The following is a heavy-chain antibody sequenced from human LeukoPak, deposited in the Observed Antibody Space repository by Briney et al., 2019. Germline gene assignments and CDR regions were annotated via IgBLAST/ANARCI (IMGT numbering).Heavy chain of an antibody. CDR3: ARVSPLWLTTVTTNAFDI. CDR1: GFSFSTYS. Sequence: GGSLRLSCTAPGFSFSTYSMNWVRQAPGKGLEWVSYIVGSSSNMYYADSVKGRFTISRDNAKNSLYLQMNSLRAEDTAVYYCARVSPLWLTTVTTNAFDIWGQGTMVTVSS. D-gene: IGHD4-17*01. CDR2: IVGSSSNM. J-gene: IGHJ3*02. V-gene: IGHV3-48*04.